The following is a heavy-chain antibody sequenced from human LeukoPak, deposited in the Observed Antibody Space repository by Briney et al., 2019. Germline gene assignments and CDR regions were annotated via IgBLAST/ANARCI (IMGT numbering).Heavy chain of an antibody. V-gene: IGHV1-69*06. CDR2: IIPIFGAA. Sequence: VASAKVSCKASVGTFSSYAISWVRDAPGQGLEWMGGIIPIFGAANYAQTFQGSVTITADKSTSTAYMERSSLRSEDTAVYYCPREGRYCSSTSCYVGSGFDYWGQGNLVTVSS. D-gene: IGHD2-2*01. J-gene: IGHJ4*02. CDR3: PREGRYCSSTSCYVGSGFDY. CDR1: VGTFSSYA.